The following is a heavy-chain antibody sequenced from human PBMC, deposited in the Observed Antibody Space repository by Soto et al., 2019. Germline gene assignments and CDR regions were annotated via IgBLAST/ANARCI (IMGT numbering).Heavy chain of an antibody. CDR1: GGFISSYY. CDR2: IYYSGST. J-gene: IGHJ3*01. CDR3: ARVWGGAFDF. Sequence: SETLSLTCTVSGGFISSYYWSWIRQPPWKGLEWIGYIYYSGSTNYNPSLKSRVTISVDTSKNQFSLKLSSVTAADTAVYYCARVWGGAFDFWGQGTMVTVSS. V-gene: IGHV4-59*01. D-gene: IGHD3-10*01.